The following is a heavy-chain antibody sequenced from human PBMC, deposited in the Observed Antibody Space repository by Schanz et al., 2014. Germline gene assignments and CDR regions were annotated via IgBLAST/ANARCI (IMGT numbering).Heavy chain of an antibody. D-gene: IGHD1-1*01. Sequence: VQLVESGGGVVQPGRSLRLSCAAYGFTLSSYAMHWVRQAPGKGLEWVSAISGSGGSTYYADSVKGRFTISRDNSKNTLYLQMNSLRADDTAVYFCARAHGNNWYGKGLDYWGQGTQVTVSS. J-gene: IGHJ4*02. CDR3: ARAHGNNWYGKGLDY. CDR2: ISGSGGST. V-gene: IGHV3-23*04. CDR1: GFTLSSYA.